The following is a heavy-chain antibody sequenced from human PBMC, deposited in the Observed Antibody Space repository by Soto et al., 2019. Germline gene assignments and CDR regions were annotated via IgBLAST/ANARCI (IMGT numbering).Heavy chain of an antibody. Sequence: EVQLVESGGGLVQPGGSLRLSCAVSGFTFSTYWMTWVRQAPGKGLEWVANIKEDGSEKHYVDSVKGRFTISRDNAKNSLYLQMNSLRAEDTAVYFCARGGSENDYWGQGTLVTVSS. V-gene: IGHV3-7*01. CDR1: GFTFSTYW. CDR3: ARGGSENDY. J-gene: IGHJ4*02. CDR2: IKEDGSEK. D-gene: IGHD3-10*01.